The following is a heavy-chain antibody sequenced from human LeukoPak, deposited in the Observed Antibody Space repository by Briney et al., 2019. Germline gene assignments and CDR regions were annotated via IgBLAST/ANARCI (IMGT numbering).Heavy chain of an antibody. J-gene: IGHJ4*02. CDR2: IYSGGST. Sequence: PGGSLRLSCAASGFTVSSNYMSWVRQAPGKGLEWVSVIYSGGSTYYADSVKGRFTISRDNSKNTLYLQMNSLRAEDTAVYYCARVRSGWYYVDYWGQGTLVTVSS. CDR1: GFTVSSNY. V-gene: IGHV3-66*02. D-gene: IGHD6-19*01. CDR3: ARVRSGWYYVDY.